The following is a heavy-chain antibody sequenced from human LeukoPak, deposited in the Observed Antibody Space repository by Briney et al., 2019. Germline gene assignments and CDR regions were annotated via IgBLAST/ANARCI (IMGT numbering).Heavy chain of an antibody. D-gene: IGHD4-17*01. CDR1: GFTFSTYL. J-gene: IGHJ4*02. CDR2: IKEDGSEK. CDR3: TRDEGATETTYRFDH. V-gene: IGHV3-7*01. Sequence: GGSLRLSCAASGFTFSTYLMSWVRQAPGKGREWVGNIKEDGSEKYYIDSVKGRFTISRDNAKNPLFLQMNSLRAEDTAVYYCTRDEGATETTYRFDHWGQGTLVTVSS.